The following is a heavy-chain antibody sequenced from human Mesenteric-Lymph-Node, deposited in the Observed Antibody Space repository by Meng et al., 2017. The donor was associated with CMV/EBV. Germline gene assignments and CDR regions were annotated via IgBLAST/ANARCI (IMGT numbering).Heavy chain of an antibody. CDR3: ARESRYRGVVAAANPYYGVDV. J-gene: IGHJ6*02. Sequence: ASVKVSCKASGDTFTDSYIHWVRRAPGQGLEWMGWINPNTGGTNYAQMFQGRVTMTRDTSISTAYMELSSLRSDDTAVYYCARESRYRGVVAAANPYYGVDVWGPGTTVTVSS. CDR1: GDTFTDSY. V-gene: IGHV1-2*02. CDR2: INPNTGGT. D-gene: IGHD2-2*01.